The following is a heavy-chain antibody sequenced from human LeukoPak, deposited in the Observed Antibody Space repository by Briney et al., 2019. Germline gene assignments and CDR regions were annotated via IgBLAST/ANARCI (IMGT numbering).Heavy chain of an antibody. CDR1: GFTFSSYS. CDR3: ARDDTDWNDSYGMDV. D-gene: IGHD1-1*01. CDR2: ISSSSSYI. V-gene: IGHV3-21*01. J-gene: IGHJ6*02. Sequence: GGSLRLSCAASGFTFSSYSMNWVRQAPGKGLEWVSSISSSSSYIYYADSVKGRFTISRDNAKNSLYLQMNSLRAEDTAVYYCARDDTDWNDSYGMDVWGQGTTVTVSS.